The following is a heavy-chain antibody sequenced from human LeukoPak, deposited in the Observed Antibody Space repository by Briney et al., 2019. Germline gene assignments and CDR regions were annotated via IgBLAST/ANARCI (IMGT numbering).Heavy chain of an antibody. CDR3: AKDRGIAGSNWFDP. V-gene: IGHV3-23*01. D-gene: IGHD6-13*01. J-gene: IGHJ5*02. CDR2: ISGSGGST. CDR1: GFTFSSYA. Sequence: GGSLRLSCAASGFTFSSYAMSWVHQAPGKGLEWVSAISGSGGSTYYADSVKGRFTISRDNSKNTLYLQMNSLRAEDTAVYYCAKDRGIAGSNWFDPWGQGTLVTVSS.